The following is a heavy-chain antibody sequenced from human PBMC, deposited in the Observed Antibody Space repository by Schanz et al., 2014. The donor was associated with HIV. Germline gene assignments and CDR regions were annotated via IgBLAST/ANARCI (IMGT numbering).Heavy chain of an antibody. V-gene: IGHV1-2*02. CDR2: IIPIFGTS. CDR1: EKTFSDID. D-gene: IGHD4-17*01. CDR3: ARDRDYMTTTTAGLDY. J-gene: IGHJ4*02. Sequence: QVRLVQSGAEVKKPGASVTVSCKTSEKTFSDIDINWVRQGTGQGLEWMGGIIPIFGTSNYAQKFQGRVVMTRDTSITAVHMELSTLSSNDTAMYYCARDRDYMTTTTAGLDYWGQGTLVIVSS.